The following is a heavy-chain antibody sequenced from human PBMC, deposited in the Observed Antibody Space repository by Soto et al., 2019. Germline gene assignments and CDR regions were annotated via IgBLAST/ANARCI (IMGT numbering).Heavy chain of an antibody. J-gene: IGHJ4*02. CDR3: ARDTGPRAADGRMGKFYY. CDR2: ISYDGSNK. Sequence: QVQLVESGGGVVQPGRSLRLSCAASGFTFSSYAMHWVRQAPGKGLEWVAVISYDGSNKYYADSVKGRFTISRDNSKNTLYLQKNSLRAEDTAVYYCARDTGPRAADGRMGKFYYWGQGTLVTVSS. V-gene: IGHV3-30-3*01. CDR1: GFTFSSYA. D-gene: IGHD6-13*01.